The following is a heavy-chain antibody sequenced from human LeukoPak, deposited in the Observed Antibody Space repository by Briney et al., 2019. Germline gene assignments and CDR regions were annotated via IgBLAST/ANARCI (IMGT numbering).Heavy chain of an antibody. J-gene: IGHJ4*02. D-gene: IGHD2-2*01. V-gene: IGHV1-18*01. Sequence: ASVKASCKASGFTFLNYGINWVRQAPGQGLEWMEWISAYNGNTNFAQKFQGRVTMTTDTSASTAYMELRSLGSDDTAVYYCARRGCDSTSCYLDLWGQGTLVTVSS. CDR3: ARRGCDSTSCYLDL. CDR1: GFTFLNYG. CDR2: ISAYNGNT.